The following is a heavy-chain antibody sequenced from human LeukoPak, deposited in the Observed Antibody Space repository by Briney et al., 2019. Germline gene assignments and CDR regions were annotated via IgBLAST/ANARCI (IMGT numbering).Heavy chain of an antibody. CDR3: ARGRVKNTPFQFGELADSEFDY. Sequence: PGGSLRLSCAASGFTFSSYGMHWVRQAPGKGLEWVAVIWYDGSNKYYADSVKGRFTISRDNSKNTLYLQMNSLRAEDTAVYYCARGRVKNTPFQFGELADSEFDYWGQGTLVTVSS. V-gene: IGHV3-33*01. CDR1: GFTFSSYG. D-gene: IGHD3-10*01. J-gene: IGHJ4*02. CDR2: IWYDGSNK.